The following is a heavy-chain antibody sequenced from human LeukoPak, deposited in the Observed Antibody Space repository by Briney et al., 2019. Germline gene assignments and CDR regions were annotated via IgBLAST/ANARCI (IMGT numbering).Heavy chain of an antibody. CDR3: ARHGSTDYFDY. D-gene: IGHD2-2*03. CDR2: IYYSGST. J-gene: IGHJ4*02. V-gene: IGHV4-39*01. CDR1: CGSIRSTTSY. Sequence: SETLSLTCAVSCGSIRSTTSYWGWIRQPPGKGLEWIGRIYYSGSTFYNPSLKSRVTISVDTSKNQLFLRLSSVTAADTAVYYCARHGSTDYFDYWGQGTLVTVSS.